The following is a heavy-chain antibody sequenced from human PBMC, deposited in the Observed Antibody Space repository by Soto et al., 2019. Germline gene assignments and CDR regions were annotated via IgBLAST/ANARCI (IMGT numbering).Heavy chain of an antibody. V-gene: IGHV4-39*01. J-gene: IGHJ5*02. CDR2: IYYSGST. CDR3: ARLMVVAAPFS. Sequence: QLQLQESGPGLVKPSETLSLTCTVSGGSISSSSYYWGWIRQPPGKGLEWIGSIYYSGSTYYNPSLKSRVTISVDTSKNQFSLKLSSVTAADTAVYYCARLMVVAAPFSWGQGTLVTVSS. D-gene: IGHD2-15*01. CDR1: GGSISSSSYY.